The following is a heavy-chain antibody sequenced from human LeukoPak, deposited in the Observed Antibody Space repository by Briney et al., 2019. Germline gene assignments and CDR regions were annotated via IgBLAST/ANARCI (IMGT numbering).Heavy chain of an antibody. CDR2: IKQDGSEK. Sequence: PGGSLRLSCVASGFTVSSNYMSWVRQAPGKGLEWVANIKQDGSEKYYVDSVKGRFTISRDNAKSSLFLQMNSLRAEDTAVYYCASGRVTNHHWGQGTLVTVSS. J-gene: IGHJ5*02. CDR1: GFTVSSNY. D-gene: IGHD1-14*01. CDR3: ASGRVTNHH. V-gene: IGHV3-7*01.